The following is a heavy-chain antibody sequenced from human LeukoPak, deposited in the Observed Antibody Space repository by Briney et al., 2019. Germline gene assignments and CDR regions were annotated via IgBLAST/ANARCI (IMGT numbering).Heavy chain of an antibody. V-gene: IGHV3-11*05. D-gene: IGHD6-19*01. CDR1: GFTFSDYY. CDR2: ISSSSSYT. Sequence: PGGSLILSCAASGFTFSDYYMSWIRQAPGKGLEWVSYISSSSSYTNYADSVKGRFTISRDNAKNSLYLQMNSLRAEDTAVYYCAREMSIAVAASYYFDYWGQGTLVTVSS. CDR3: AREMSIAVAASYYFDY. J-gene: IGHJ4*02.